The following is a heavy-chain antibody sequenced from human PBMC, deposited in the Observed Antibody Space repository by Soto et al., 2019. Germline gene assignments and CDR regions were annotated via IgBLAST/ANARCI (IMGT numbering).Heavy chain of an antibody. J-gene: IGHJ5*02. CDR2: ISYSGNT. V-gene: IGHV4-61*01. CDR3: GRRNSGGNWFDP. CDR1: GGSVTSGTYF. D-gene: IGHD4-17*01. Sequence: QVQLQESGPGLVKPSETLSLTCTVSGGSVTSGTYFWNWVRQPPGKGLEWIGYISYSGNTDYNPSLKSRATISVDTSKPQFSLKLTSLTAADTAVYYCGRRNSGGNWFDPWGPGTLVTVSS.